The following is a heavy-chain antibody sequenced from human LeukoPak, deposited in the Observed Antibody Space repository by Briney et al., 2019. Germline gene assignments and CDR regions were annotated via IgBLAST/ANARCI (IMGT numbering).Heavy chain of an antibody. V-gene: IGHV4-31*03. Sequence: PSETLSLTCTVSGGSISSGGYCWSWIRQHPGKGLEWIGYIYYSGSTYYNPSLKSRVTISVDTSKNQFSLKLSSVTAADTAVYYCARGGYYDSSGYYYYGMDVWGQGTTVTVSS. CDR2: IYYSGST. D-gene: IGHD3-22*01. CDR3: ARGGYYDSSGYYYYGMDV. J-gene: IGHJ6*02. CDR1: GGSISSGGYC.